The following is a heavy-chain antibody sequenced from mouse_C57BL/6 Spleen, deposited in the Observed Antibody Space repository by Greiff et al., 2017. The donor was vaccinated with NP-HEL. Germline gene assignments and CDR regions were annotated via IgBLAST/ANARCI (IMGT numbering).Heavy chain of an antibody. Sequence: VKLVESGAELVRPGASVTLSCKASGYTFTDYEMHWVKQTPVHGLEWIGAIDPETGGTAYNQKFKGKAILTADKSSSTAYMELRSLTSEDSAVYYCTREGKLGNAWFAYWGQGTLVTVSA. D-gene: IGHD4-1*01. V-gene: IGHV1-15*01. CDR3: TREGKLGNAWFAY. J-gene: IGHJ3*01. CDR1: GYTFTDYE. CDR2: IDPETGGT.